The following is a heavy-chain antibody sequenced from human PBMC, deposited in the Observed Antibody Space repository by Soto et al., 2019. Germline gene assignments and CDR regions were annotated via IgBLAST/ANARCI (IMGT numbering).Heavy chain of an antibody. D-gene: IGHD2-21*01. CDR2: IRSKANSYAT. CDR3: LGGENAFDI. V-gene: IGHV3-73*01. J-gene: IGHJ3*02. CDR1: GFTFSGSA. Sequence: EVQLVESGGGLVQPGGSLKLSCAASGFTFSGSAMHWVRQASGKGLEWVGRIRSKANSYATAYAASVKGRFTISRDDSKNTAYLQMNSLKTEDTAVYYCLGGENAFDIWGQGTMVTVSS.